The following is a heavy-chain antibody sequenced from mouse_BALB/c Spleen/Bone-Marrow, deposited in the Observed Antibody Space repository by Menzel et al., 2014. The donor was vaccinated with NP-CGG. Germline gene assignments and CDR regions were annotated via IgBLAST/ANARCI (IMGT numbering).Heavy chain of an antibody. J-gene: IGHJ4*01. CDR1: GFSLTSYG. V-gene: IGHV2-3*01. Sequence: VQLVESGTGLVAPSQSLSITCTVSGFSLTSYGVSWVRQSPGKGLEWLGVIWGDGSTNYHSAPISRLSISKDNSKSQVFLKLSSLQTDDTATYYCAKQDYYRYDYAMDYWGQGTSVTVSS. CDR2: IWGDGST. D-gene: IGHD2-14*01. CDR3: AKQDYYRYDYAMDY.